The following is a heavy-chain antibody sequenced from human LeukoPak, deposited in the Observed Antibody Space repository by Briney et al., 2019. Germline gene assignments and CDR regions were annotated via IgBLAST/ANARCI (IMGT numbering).Heavy chain of an antibody. J-gene: IGHJ4*02. Sequence: PGGSLPLSCAPSGFALGSQVMGWVRQAPGEGLEWVSVISDSGTITYYADSVKGRFTISRDNSKNTLFLQMNSLRAEDTAIYYCAKDARRTSGWYFFDYLGQGKTVTVSS. CDR3: AKDARRTSGWYFFDY. CDR2: ISDSGTIT. V-gene: IGHV3-23*01. D-gene: IGHD6-13*01. CDR1: GFALGSQV.